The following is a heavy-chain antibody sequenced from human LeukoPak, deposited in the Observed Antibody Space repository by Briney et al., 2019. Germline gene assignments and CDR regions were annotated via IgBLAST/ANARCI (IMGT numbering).Heavy chain of an antibody. D-gene: IGHD4-11*01. CDR3: ARGVDDYSNHYYYYMDV. Sequence: SVKVSCKASGGTFSSYAISWVRQAPGQGLEWMGGIIPIFGTANYAQKFQGRVTITADESTSTAYMELSSLRSEDTAVYYCARGVDDYSNHYYYYMDVWGKGTTVTVSS. J-gene: IGHJ6*03. V-gene: IGHV1-69*13. CDR2: IIPIFGTA. CDR1: GGTFSSYA.